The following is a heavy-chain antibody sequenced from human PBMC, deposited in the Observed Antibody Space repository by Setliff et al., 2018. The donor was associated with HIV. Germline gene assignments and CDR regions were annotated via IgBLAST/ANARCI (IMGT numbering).Heavy chain of an antibody. D-gene: IGHD6-19*01. V-gene: IGHV4-34*01. CDR1: GGSFSGYY. CDR3: ARGRHSSGWRKHFDY. CDR2: INHSGST. Sequence: PSETLSLTCAVYGGSFSGYYWSWIRQPPGKGLEWIGEINHSGSTNYNPSLKSRVTISVDTSKNQFSLKLSSVTAADTAVYYCARGRHSSGWRKHFDYWGQGTLVTVSS. J-gene: IGHJ4*02.